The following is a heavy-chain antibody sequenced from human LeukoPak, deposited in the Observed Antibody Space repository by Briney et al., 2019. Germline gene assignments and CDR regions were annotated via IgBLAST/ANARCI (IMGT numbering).Heavy chain of an antibody. D-gene: IGHD6-13*01. CDR3: ASLGVGSSWLNYYGMDV. V-gene: IGHV4-39*01. CDR2: IYYSGST. J-gene: IGHJ6*02. CDR1: GGSISSSSYY. Sequence: SETLSLTCTVSGGSISSSSYYWGWIRQPPGKGLEWIGSIYYSGSTYYNPSLKSRVTISVDTSKNQFSLKLSSVTAADTAVYYCASLGVGSSWLNYYGMDVWGQGTTVTVSS.